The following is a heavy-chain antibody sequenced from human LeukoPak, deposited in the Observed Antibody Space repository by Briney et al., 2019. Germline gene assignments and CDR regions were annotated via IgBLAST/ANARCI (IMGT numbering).Heavy chain of an antibody. CDR3: ARVLGPSRRDGYNRYYFDY. CDR1: GFTFSSYS. CDR2: ISSSSSYI. V-gene: IGHV3-21*01. J-gene: IGHJ4*02. D-gene: IGHD5-24*01. Sequence: GGSLRLSCAASGFTFSSYSMNWVRQAPGKGLEWVSSISSSSSYIYYADSVKGRFTISRDNAKNSLYLQMNSLRAEDTAVYYCARVLGPSRRDGYNRYYFDYWGQGTLVTVSS.